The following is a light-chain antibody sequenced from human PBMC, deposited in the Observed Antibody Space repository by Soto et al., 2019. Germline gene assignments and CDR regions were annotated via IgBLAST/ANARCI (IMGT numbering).Light chain of an antibody. CDR2: GAS. V-gene: IGKV3-15*01. CDR3: QQYNNWPPFT. CDR1: QSVSSS. J-gene: IGKJ3*01. Sequence: EIVMTQSPATLSVSPGERVTLSCRASQSVSSSLAWYQQKPGQAPRLLIYGASTRPTGIPARFSGSESGTEFTLTISSLQSEHFAVYYCQQYNNWPPFTFGPGTKVDIK.